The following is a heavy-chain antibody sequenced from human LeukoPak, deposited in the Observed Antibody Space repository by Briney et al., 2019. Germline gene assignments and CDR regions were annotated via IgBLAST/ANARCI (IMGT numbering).Heavy chain of an antibody. D-gene: IGHD3-22*01. CDR1: GGIFSSYA. J-gene: IGHJ4*02. V-gene: IGHV1-69*13. CDR2: IIPIFGTA. Sequence: ASVTVSCRASGGIFSSYAISWVRQAPGQGLEWMGGIIPIFGTANYAQKFQGRVTITADESTSTAYMELSSRRSDDTAVYYCARVDDSSGSDFDYWGQGTLVTVSS. CDR3: ARVDDSSGSDFDY.